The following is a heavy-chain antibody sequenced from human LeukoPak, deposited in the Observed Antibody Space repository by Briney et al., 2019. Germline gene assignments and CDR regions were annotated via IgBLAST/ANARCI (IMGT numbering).Heavy chain of an antibody. Sequence: GASVKVSCKASGGTFSSYAISWVRQAPGQGLEWMGGIIPIFGTANYAQKFQGRVTITTDESTSTAYMGLSSLRSEDTAVYYCAREVPAANYYYYMDVWGKGTTVTVSS. V-gene: IGHV1-69*05. D-gene: IGHD2-2*01. CDR2: IIPIFGTA. CDR3: AREVPAANYYYYMDV. CDR1: GGTFSSYA. J-gene: IGHJ6*03.